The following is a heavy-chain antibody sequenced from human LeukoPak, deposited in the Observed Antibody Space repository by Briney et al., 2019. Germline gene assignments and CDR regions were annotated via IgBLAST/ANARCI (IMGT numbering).Heavy chain of an antibody. CDR1: GFTFINYG. CDR3: ARDGRAVNPFNAFDI. J-gene: IGHJ3*02. Sequence: GGSLRLSCAASGFTFINYGIHWVPQAPGKGLEGVAVLWYDGTDKYYADSVKGRFPLSRDNSKNTLYLQMNSLRGEDTAVYYCARDGRAVNPFNAFDIWGQGTVVTVSS. CDR2: LWYDGTDK. D-gene: IGHD4-17*01. V-gene: IGHV3-33*01.